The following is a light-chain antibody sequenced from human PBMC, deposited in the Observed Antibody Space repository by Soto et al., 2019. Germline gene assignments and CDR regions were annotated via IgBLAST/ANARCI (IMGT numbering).Light chain of an antibody. CDR1: EHINNY. Sequence: DIQMTQSPPSLSSSVGDRVTITCQASEHINNYLNWYQQIPGKAPKLLIYDASNLAAGAPSRFSGSGSGTAFTFAISGLQPDGVATYYCQQYDSLPLTFGGGTKVEIK. J-gene: IGKJ4*01. V-gene: IGKV1-33*01. CDR2: DAS. CDR3: QQYDSLPLT.